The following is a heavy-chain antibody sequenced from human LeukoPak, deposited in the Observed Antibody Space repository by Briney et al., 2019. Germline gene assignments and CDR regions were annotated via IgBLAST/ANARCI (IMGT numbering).Heavy chain of an antibody. D-gene: IGHD3-22*01. Sequence: SETLSLTCTVSGGSISSYYWSWIRQPPGKGLEWIGYIYTSGSTNYNPSLKSRVTISVDTSKNQFSLKLSSVTAADTAVYCCARHAGDYDRNYYYYYYMDVWGKGTTVTVSS. CDR2: IYTSGST. J-gene: IGHJ6*03. V-gene: IGHV4-4*09. CDR1: GGSISSYY. CDR3: ARHAGDYDRNYYYYYYMDV.